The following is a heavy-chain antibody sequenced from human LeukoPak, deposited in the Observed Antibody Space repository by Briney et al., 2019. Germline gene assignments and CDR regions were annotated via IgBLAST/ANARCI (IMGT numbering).Heavy chain of an antibody. CDR1: GFTFSSFA. Sequence: GGSLRLSCTVSGFTFSSFAMSRVRQAPGKGLEWVSTITGGSGAKYYADSVKGRFTISRDNSKDTLYLQMHSLRAEDTAVYFCAKDTPLTTYTSGWSSNSFDYWGQGTLVAVSS. J-gene: IGHJ4*02. V-gene: IGHV3-23*01. CDR2: ITGGSGAK. CDR3: AKDTPLTTYTSGWSSNSFDY. D-gene: IGHD6-19*01.